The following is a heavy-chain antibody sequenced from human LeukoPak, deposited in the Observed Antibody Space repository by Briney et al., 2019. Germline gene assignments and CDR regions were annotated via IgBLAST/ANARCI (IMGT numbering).Heavy chain of an antibody. V-gene: IGHV1-18*01. D-gene: IGHD6-19*01. Sequence: ASVEVSCKASGYTFTSYGISWVRQAPGQGLEWMGWISAYNGNTNYAQKLQGRVTMTTDTSTSTAYMELRSLRSDDTAVYYCALAVYSSGCYDYWGQGTLVTVSS. CDR1: GYTFTSYG. CDR3: ALAVYSSGCYDY. CDR2: ISAYNGNT. J-gene: IGHJ4*02.